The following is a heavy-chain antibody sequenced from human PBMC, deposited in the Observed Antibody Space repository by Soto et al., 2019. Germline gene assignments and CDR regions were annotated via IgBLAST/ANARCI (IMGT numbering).Heavy chain of an antibody. Sequence: PGGSLRLSCAASGFTFSSYAMSWVRQAPGKGLEWVSGIINSGGSTYYADSVRGRFTISRDNSKNTLYLQMNSLRAEDTAVYYCATPNKYYYYYYGMDGWGQGTKVTVSS. J-gene: IGHJ6*02. CDR3: ATPNKYYYYYYGMDG. V-gene: IGHV3-23*01. CDR2: IINSGGST. CDR1: GFTFSSYA.